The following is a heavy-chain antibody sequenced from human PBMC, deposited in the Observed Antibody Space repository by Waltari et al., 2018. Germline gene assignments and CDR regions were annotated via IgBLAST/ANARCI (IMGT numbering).Heavy chain of an antibody. CDR2: ICSGGRT. D-gene: IGHD2-21*01. V-gene: IGHV3-53*01. CDR3: ARVVVGLSDAFDI. CDR1: GFTVSSNY. Sequence: EVQLVESGGGLIQPGGSLRLSCAASGFTVSSNYLSWVRQAPGKGLELVSVICSGGRTYYADSVKGRFTISRDNSKMTLYLQMNSLRAEDTAVYYCARVVVGLSDAFDIWGQGTMVTVSS. J-gene: IGHJ3*02.